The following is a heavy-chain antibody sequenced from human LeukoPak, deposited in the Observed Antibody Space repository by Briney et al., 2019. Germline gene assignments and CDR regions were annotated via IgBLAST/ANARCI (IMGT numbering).Heavy chain of an antibody. Sequence: GRSLRLSCAASGFTFSSYGMHWVRQVPGKGLEWVAVISYDGRNKYYADSVKGRFTISRDNSKNTLYLQMNSLRAEDTAVYYCARDFHDRYDYWGQGTLVTVSS. D-gene: IGHD3-3*01. CDR2: ISYDGRNK. CDR1: GFTFSSYG. CDR3: ARDFHDRYDY. V-gene: IGHV3-30*03. J-gene: IGHJ4*02.